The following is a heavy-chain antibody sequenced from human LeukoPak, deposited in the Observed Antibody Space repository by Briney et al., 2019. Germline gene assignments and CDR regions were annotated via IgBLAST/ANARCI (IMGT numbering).Heavy chain of an antibody. J-gene: IGHJ4*02. CDR2: ISGSGGST. CDR3: AKYPGAAVAGDFDY. D-gene: IGHD6-19*01. Sequence: GGSLRLSCAASGFTFSSCAMSWVRQAPGKGLEWVSAISGSGGSTYYADSVKGRFTISRDNSKNTLYLQMNSLRAEDTAVYYCAKYPGAAVAGDFDYWGQGTLVTVSS. CDR1: GFTFSSCA. V-gene: IGHV3-23*01.